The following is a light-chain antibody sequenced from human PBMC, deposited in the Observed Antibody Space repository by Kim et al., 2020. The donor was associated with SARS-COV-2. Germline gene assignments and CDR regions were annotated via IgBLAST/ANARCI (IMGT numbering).Light chain of an antibody. Sequence: QSALTQPPSASGSPCPSFTISCSGTSSDVAGYNYVSWYHQHPGRVPKLMMYGVNKRPSGVPDRFSGSRSGTTASLTVSELRDEDEADYYCASYAGPYNFLVFGGGTQLTVL. CDR1: SSDVAGYNY. CDR2: GVN. J-gene: IGLJ2*01. CDR3: ASYAGPYNFLV. V-gene: IGLV2-8*01.